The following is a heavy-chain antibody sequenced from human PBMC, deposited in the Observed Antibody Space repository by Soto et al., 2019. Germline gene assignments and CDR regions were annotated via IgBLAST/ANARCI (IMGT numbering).Heavy chain of an antibody. V-gene: IGHV3-23*01. CDR1: GFSFSSYP. J-gene: IGHJ4*02. Sequence: EVQLSESGGGLVQPGGSLRLSCVASGFSFSSYPMTWVRQAPGTGLEWVSVISRSGNNTYYAESVKGRFTISRDSSQNTLYLQMNSLRAEDTAVYYFAKEQPTTTCFDSWGQGNLVNVSS. CDR3: AKEQPTTTCFDS. CDR2: ISRSGNNT. D-gene: IGHD1-1*01.